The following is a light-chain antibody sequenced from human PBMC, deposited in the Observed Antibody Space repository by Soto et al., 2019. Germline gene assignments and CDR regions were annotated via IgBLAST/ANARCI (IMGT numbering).Light chain of an antibody. J-gene: IGKJ4*01. CDR1: QTIIRY. CDR3: QQLSRYPLT. Sequence: DIQMTQSPSSLSASVGDRFSITCRASQTIIRYLAWYQQKPGKAPDLLIYSASTLQSGVPSRFSGSGSETEFSLTIRALQPEDFATYYCQQLSRYPLTFGGGTKVDI. CDR2: SAS. V-gene: IGKV1-9*01.